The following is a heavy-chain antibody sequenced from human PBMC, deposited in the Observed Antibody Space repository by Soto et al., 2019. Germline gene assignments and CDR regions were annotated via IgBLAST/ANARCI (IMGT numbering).Heavy chain of an antibody. D-gene: IGHD3-22*01. CDR1: GFTFSSYA. Sequence: EVQLLESGGGLVQPGGSLRLSCTASGFTFSSYAMSWVRQAPGKGLEWVSAIRGRDYSTYYTDSVKGRFTISRDNSRNTLYLQMNSLRADDTALYYCAREGGYFDSSGSGVYHYHGVDVWGQGTTVTVSS. V-gene: IGHV3-23*01. J-gene: IGHJ6*02. CDR2: IRGRDYST. CDR3: AREGGYFDSSGSGVYHYHGVDV.